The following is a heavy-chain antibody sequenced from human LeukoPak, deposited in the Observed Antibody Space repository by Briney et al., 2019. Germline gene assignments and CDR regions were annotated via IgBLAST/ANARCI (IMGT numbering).Heavy chain of an antibody. CDR1: GGSLSSYY. J-gene: IGHJ4*02. Sequence: SETLSLTCTVSGGSLSSYYWSWTRQPPGKGLEWIGRIYPSGGTDYNPSLKSRVTMSTDTSKNQFSLKLRSVTAADTAVYYCAREYGDLDYWGQGTLVTVSS. CDR3: AREYGDLDY. V-gene: IGHV4-4*07. CDR2: IYPSGGT. D-gene: IGHD4-17*01.